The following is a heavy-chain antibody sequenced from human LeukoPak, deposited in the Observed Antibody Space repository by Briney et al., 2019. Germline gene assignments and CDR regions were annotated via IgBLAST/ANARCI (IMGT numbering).Heavy chain of an antibody. CDR3: ARDDAWLQYGN. D-gene: IGHD5-24*01. V-gene: IGHV3-21*01. Sequence: GGSLRLSCAASGFTFSSYSMNWVRQAPGKGLEWVSSISSSSYIYYADSVKGRFTISRDNAKNSLYLQMNSLRAEDTAVYYCARDDAWLQYGNWGRGTLVTVSS. CDR1: GFTFSSYS. J-gene: IGHJ4*02. CDR2: ISSSSYI.